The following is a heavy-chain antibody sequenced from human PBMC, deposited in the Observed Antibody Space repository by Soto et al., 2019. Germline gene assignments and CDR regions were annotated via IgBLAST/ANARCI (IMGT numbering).Heavy chain of an antibody. CDR3: ARDNWESAGYYYSYMDV. D-gene: IGHD7-27*01. Sequence: SETLSLTCTVSGGSISSYYWSWIRQPPGKGLEWIGYFYYSGSINYNPSLRSRVTISVDTSKNQFSPKLTSVTAADTAVYYCARDNWESAGYYYSYMDVWGKGTRVTV. J-gene: IGHJ6*03. CDR2: FYYSGSI. V-gene: IGHV4-59*01. CDR1: GGSISSYY.